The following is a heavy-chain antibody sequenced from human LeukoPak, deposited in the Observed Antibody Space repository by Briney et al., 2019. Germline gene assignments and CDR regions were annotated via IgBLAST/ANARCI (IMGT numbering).Heavy chain of an antibody. D-gene: IGHD2-15*01. V-gene: IGHV3-23*01. Sequence: GGSLRLSCAASGFTFSNYAMNWVRQAPGKGLEWVSVISGSGDSTYYADSVKGRFTISRDNSKNTLYLQMNSLRAEDTAVYYCAKGRSSGGSCVNYWGQGTLLTVSS. CDR3: AKGRSSGGSCVNY. J-gene: IGHJ4*02. CDR1: GFTFSNYA. CDR2: ISGSGDST.